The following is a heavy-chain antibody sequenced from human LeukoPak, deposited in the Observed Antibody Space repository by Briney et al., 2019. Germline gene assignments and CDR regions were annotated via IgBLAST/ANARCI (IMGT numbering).Heavy chain of an antibody. CDR3: ARGGPYYYDSSGDAFDI. D-gene: IGHD3-22*01. J-gene: IGHJ3*02. CDR1: GGSFSGYY. Sequence: PSETLSLTCAVYGGSFSGYYWSWIRQPPGKGLEWMGEINHSGSTNYNPSLKSRVTISVDTSKHQFSLKLSSVTAADTAVYYCARGGPYYYDSSGDAFDIWGQGTMVTVSS. V-gene: IGHV4-34*01. CDR2: INHSGST.